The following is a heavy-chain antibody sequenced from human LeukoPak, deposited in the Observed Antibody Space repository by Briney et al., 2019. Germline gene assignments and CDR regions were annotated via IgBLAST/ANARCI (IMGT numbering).Heavy chain of an antibody. D-gene: IGHD5-24*01. CDR1: GFTFSSYA. J-gene: IGHJ4*02. V-gene: IGHV3-30-3*01. CDR3: AGCYNRVCHNFDY. CDR2: ISYDGSNK. Sequence: GGSLRLSCAASGFTFSSYAMHWVRQAPGKGLEWVAVISYDGSNKYYADSVKGRFTISRDNSKNTLYLQMNSLRAEDTAVYYCAGCYNRVCHNFDYWGQGTLVTVSS.